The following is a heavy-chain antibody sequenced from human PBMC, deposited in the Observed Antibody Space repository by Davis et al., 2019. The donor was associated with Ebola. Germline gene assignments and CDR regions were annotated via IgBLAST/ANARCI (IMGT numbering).Heavy chain of an antibody. D-gene: IGHD3-10*01. V-gene: IGHV3-13*01. CDR1: GVTFSGYD. CDR3: AKDSGYYGSGSPGDVQGWFDP. J-gene: IGHJ5*02. Sequence: GGSLRLSCAASGVTFSGYDMHWVRQASGKGLEWVSGIGSGGDTYYPDSVKGRFTVSREDGKNSLYLHMDSLRAEDTAVYYCAKDSGYYGSGSPGDVQGWFDPWGQGTLVTVSS. CDR2: IGSGGDT.